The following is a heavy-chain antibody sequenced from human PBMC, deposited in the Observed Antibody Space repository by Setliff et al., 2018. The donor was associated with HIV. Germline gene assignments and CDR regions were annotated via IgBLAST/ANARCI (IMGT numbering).Heavy chain of an antibody. CDR1: DDSVSTFY. CDR3: APGEGVASAYYHD. D-gene: IGHD3-3*01. Sequence: ASETLSLTCTVSDDSVSTFYWNWIRQPPGKGLEWIGFIHHTGSTVSNPSLKSRVTILMDLSRNQLSLHLASVTTADTAVYFCAPGEGVASAYYHDWGKGTQVTVSS. CDR2: IHHTGST. J-gene: IGHJ4*01. V-gene: IGHV4-59*02.